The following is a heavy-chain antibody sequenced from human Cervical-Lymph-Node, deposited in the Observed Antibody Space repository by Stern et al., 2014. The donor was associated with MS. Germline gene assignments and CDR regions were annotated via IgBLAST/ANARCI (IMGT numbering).Heavy chain of an antibody. D-gene: IGHD3-3*01. CDR2: ISSNGRSI. J-gene: IGHJ6*02. CDR1: GFTLSDYY. V-gene: IGHV3-11*01. Sequence: VQLEESGGGLVKPGGSLRLSCVDSGFTLSDYYMTWIRQAPGKGLEWLSYISSNGRSIYYADSVKGRFTISRDNSKNSLYLQMNSLRAEDTAVYYCARGDYDFWSGPSYYYYGMDVWGQGTTVTVSS. CDR3: ARGDYDFWSGPSYYYYGMDV.